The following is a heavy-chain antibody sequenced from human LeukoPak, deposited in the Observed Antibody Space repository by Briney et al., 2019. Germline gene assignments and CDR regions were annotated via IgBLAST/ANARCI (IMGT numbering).Heavy chain of an antibody. CDR3: AKEYYGDYPQVDAFDI. V-gene: IGHV3-23*01. J-gene: IGHJ3*02. CDR1: GFTFSSYA. CDR2: ISGSGGST. D-gene: IGHD4-17*01. Sequence: GGSLRLSCAASGFTFSSYAMSWVRQAPGKGLEWVSAISGSGGSTYYADSVKGRFTISRDNSKNTLYLQMNSLRAEDTAVYYCAKEYYGDYPQVDAFDIWGQGTMVTVSS.